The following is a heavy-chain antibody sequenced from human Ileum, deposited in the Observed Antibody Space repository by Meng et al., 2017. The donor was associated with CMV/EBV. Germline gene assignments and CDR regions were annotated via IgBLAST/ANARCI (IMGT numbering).Heavy chain of an antibody. D-gene: IGHD6-19*01. J-gene: IGHJ6*02. V-gene: IGHV3-30*02. CDR2: IWYDGRSK. CDR3: AKDWEVAAIRNYHGMAV. CDR1: GFTFNSYG. Sequence: GESLKISCATSGFTFNSYGMHWVRQAPGRGLEWVAFIWYDGRSKFYADSVKGRFTIFRDNSNNILHLQMDSLRAEDTAIYYCAKDWEVAAIRNYHGMAVWGQGTMVTVSS.